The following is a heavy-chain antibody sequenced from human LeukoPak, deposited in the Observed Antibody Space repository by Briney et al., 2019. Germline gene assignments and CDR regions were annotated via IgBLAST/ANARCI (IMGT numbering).Heavy chain of an antibody. V-gene: IGHV4-39*01. Sequence: SEPLSLTCTVTSASISSSRYYWGWIRQPPGTGLEWIGNIYYSGSTYYNPSLKSRVTISVDTSQSQFSLRLSSVTAADTAVYYCARYDSGGFYRNFDYWGQGTLVTVSS. D-gene: IGHD3-22*01. CDR2: IYYSGST. J-gene: IGHJ4*02. CDR1: SASISSSRYY. CDR3: ARYDSGGFYRNFDY.